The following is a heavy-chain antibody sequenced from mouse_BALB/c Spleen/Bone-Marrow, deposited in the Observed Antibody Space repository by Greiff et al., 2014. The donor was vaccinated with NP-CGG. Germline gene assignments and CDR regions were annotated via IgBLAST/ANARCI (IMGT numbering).Heavy chain of an antibody. V-gene: IGHV4-1*02. D-gene: IGHD2-3*01. Sequence: EVQLQQSGGGLVRPGGSLKLSCAASGFDFRRYWLNWVRQAPGKGLEWIGEINPDSSTINYTPSLKDKFFISRDNAKNTLYLQMSKVRSEDTALYYCARNGYYGWSANWGQGTLVTVSA. J-gene: IGHJ3*01. CDR2: INPDSSTI. CDR3: ARNGYYGWSAN. CDR1: GFDFRRYW.